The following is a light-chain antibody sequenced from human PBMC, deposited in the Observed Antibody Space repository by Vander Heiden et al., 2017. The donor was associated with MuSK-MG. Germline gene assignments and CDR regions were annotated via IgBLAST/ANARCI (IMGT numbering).Light chain of an antibody. CDR3: CSYAGSYTVV. Sequence: QSALTQPRSVSGSAGQSVTISCTGTSSDVGGYNYVSWYQQHPGKAPKLMIYDVSKRPSGVPDRFSGSKSGNTGSLTISGLQAEDEADYYCCSYAGSYTVVFGGGTKLTVL. V-gene: IGLV2-11*01. CDR2: DVS. CDR1: SSDVGGYNY. J-gene: IGLJ2*01.